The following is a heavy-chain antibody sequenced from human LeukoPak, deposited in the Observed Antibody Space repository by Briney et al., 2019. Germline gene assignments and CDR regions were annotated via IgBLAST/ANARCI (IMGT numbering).Heavy chain of an antibody. CDR3: ARDLTTVTPIDY. J-gene: IGHJ4*02. D-gene: IGHD4-17*01. Sequence: ASVKLSCKASGYIFTSYGMSWVRQAPGQGLEWMGWISTYNGNTNYAQDFQDRVTMTTDTSTTTAYMELRSLRSDDTAVYYCARDLTTVTPIDYWGQGTLITVSS. CDR1: GYIFTSYG. CDR2: ISTYNGNT. V-gene: IGHV1-18*01.